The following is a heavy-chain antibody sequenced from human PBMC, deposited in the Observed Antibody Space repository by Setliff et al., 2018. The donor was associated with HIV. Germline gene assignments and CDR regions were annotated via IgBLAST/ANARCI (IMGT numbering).Heavy chain of an antibody. CDR2: IYTSGNT. Sequence: PSETLSLTCAVSGGSISSGNWWNWVRQPPGKGLEWIGRIYTSGNTNYNPSLKSRVTISVDTSKNQFSLKLSSVTAADTAVYYCAAPAVAGTGGYYYAMDVWGQGTTVTVSS. CDR3: AAPAVAGTGGYYYAMDV. CDR1: GGSISSGNW. J-gene: IGHJ6*02. V-gene: IGHV4-4*02. D-gene: IGHD6-19*01.